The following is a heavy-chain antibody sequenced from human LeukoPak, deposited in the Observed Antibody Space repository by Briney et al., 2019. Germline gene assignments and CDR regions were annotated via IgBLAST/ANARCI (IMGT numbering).Heavy chain of an antibody. CDR1: GYTFSGTGWY. CDR2: IYPNNGAT. CDR3: ARQTLGEYLTYADY. D-gene: IGHD3-10*01. J-gene: IGHJ4*02. Sequence: WASVKVSCKASGYTFSGTGWYLYWLRQAPGQGLERMGWIYPNNGATGYAQKYQGRVAMTRDTSISTAYLQWSSLKASDTAMYYCARQTLGEYLTYADYWGQGTLVTVSS. V-gene: IGHV1-2*02.